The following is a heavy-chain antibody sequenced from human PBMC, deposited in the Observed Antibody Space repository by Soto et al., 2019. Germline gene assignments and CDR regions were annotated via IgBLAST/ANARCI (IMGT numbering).Heavy chain of an antibody. CDR2: IYWDDRK. CDR3: APTGVVMGSYHADWFAP. CDR1: GFSLSTSGVG. V-gene: IGHV2-5*02. Sequence: QITLKESGPTLVKPTQTLTLTCTFSGFSLSTSGVGVGWIRQPPGKALEWLALIYWDDRKRYSPSLKNRLTTTLHTSNHQILLTMTNIDPHDTATYYCAPTGVVMGSYHADWFAPRGQGTLVTVSP. J-gene: IGHJ5*02. D-gene: IGHD1-26*01.